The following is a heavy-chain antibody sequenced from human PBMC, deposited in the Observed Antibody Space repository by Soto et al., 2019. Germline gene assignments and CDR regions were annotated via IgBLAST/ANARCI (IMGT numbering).Heavy chain of an antibody. Sequence: SETLSLTCTASGGSVSSGGYYWSWIRQPPGKGLEWIGEINHSGSTNYNPSLKSRVTISVDTSKNQFSLKLSSVTAADTAVYYCALYDFWSGYYTGGFDYWGQGTLVTVSS. CDR1: GGSVSSGGYY. V-gene: IGHV4-61*08. CDR2: INHSGST. D-gene: IGHD3-3*01. CDR3: ALYDFWSGYYTGGFDY. J-gene: IGHJ4*02.